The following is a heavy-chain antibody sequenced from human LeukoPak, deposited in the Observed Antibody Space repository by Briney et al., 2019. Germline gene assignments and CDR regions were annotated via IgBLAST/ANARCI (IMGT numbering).Heavy chain of an antibody. D-gene: IGHD6-13*01. Sequence: GGSLRLSCAASGFTFSSYAMSWVRQAPGKGLECISGFSGSGGSTYYADSVKGRFTISRDNSKNTLHLQMNSVRAEDTAVYYCAKRFAQISSWYYFDYWGQGTLVTVSS. CDR1: GFTFSSYA. J-gene: IGHJ4*02. CDR2: FSGSGGST. V-gene: IGHV3-23*01. CDR3: AKRFAQISSWYYFDY.